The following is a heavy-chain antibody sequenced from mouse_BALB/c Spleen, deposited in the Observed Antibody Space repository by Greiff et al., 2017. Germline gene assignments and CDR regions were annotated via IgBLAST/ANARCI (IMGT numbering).Heavy chain of an antibody. D-gene: IGHD1-1*01. CDR3: ARLYYGSSFFFDY. CDR1: GFTFSSYA. J-gene: IGHJ2*01. Sequence: EVMLVESGGGLVKPGGSLKLSCAASGFTFSSYAMSWVRQTPEKRLEWVASISSGGSTYYPDSVKGRFTISRDNARNILYLQMSSLRSEDTAMYYCARLYYGSSFFFDYWGQGTTLTVSS. CDR2: ISSGGST. V-gene: IGHV5-6-5*01.